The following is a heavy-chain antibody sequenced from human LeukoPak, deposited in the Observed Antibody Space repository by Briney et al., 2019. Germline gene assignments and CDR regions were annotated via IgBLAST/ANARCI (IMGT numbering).Heavy chain of an antibody. CDR2: INPNSGGT. D-gene: IGHD1-26*01. CDR3: ARDGREWELHYYYYMDV. V-gene: IGHV1-2*02. J-gene: IGHJ6*03. Sequence: RASVKVSCKASGYTFTGYYMHWVRQAPGQGLEWMGWINPNSGGTNYAQKFQGRVTMTRDTSISTAYMELSRLRSDDTAVYYCARDGREWELHYYYYMDVWGKGTTVTVSS. CDR1: GYTFTGYY.